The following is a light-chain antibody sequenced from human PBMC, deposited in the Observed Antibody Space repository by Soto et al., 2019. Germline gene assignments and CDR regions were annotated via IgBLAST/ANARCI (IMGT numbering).Light chain of an antibody. Sequence: QSVLTQPPSASASPGQSVTISCTGSSSDVGAYNYVSWYQQQPGKAPKLMIYEVSKRPSGVPDRFSGSKSGNTASLTVSGLQAEEEADDYCSSCAGSSNHYVFGTGTKVTVL. CDR3: SSCAGSSNHYV. CDR2: EVS. J-gene: IGLJ1*01. V-gene: IGLV2-8*01. CDR1: SSDVGAYNY.